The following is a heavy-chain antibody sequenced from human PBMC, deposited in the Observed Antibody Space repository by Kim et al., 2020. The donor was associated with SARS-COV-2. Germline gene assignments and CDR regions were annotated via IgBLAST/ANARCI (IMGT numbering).Heavy chain of an antibody. J-gene: IGHJ2*01. D-gene: IGHD1-26*01. V-gene: IGHV3-30*02. Sequence: GRFTISRDNSKNTLYLQMNSLRAEDTAVYYCAKDSKRTLSLPWTNWYFDLWGRGTLVTVSS. CDR3: AKDSKRTLSLPWTNWYFDL.